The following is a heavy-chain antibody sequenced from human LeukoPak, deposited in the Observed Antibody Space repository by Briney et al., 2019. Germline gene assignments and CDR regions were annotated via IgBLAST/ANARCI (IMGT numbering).Heavy chain of an antibody. V-gene: IGHV4-30-4*02. D-gene: IGHD6-19*01. CDR1: GGSISSTYYY. CDR3: ARVRLSGWFDY. Sequence: PSETLSLTCTLSGGSISSTYYYWGWIRQPPGKGLEWIGYIYYSGSTYYNPSLKSRVTISVDTSKNQFSLKLSSVTAADTAVYYCARVRLSGWFDYWGQGTLVTVSS. J-gene: IGHJ4*02. CDR2: IYYSGST.